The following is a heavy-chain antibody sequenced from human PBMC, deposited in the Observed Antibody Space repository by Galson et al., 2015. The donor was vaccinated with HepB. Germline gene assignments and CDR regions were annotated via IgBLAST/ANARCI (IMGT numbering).Heavy chain of an antibody. Sequence: SLRLSCAASGFTFDHYAMHWVRQTPGKGLEWVSSISWNRDSIDYANSVKGRFTISRDNAKNSLFLEMSSLRAEDTALYYCAKGVRYCSGDSYSYHYYFDSWGQGTLVTVSS. CDR3: AKGVRYCSGDSYSYHYYFDS. CDR1: GFTFDHYA. V-gene: IGHV3-9*01. J-gene: IGHJ4*02. D-gene: IGHD2-15*01. CDR2: ISWNRDSI.